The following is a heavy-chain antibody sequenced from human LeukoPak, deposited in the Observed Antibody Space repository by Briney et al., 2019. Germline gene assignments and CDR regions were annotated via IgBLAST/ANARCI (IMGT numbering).Heavy chain of an antibody. CDR1: GYTFTSYG. V-gene: IGHV1-18*01. CDR2: ISAYNGNT. J-gene: IGHJ6*03. CDR3: ATEKYDFWSGYYRYYYMDV. Sequence: ASVKVSCKASGYTFTSYGISWVRQAPGQGLEWMGWISAYNGNTNYAQKLQGRVTMTTDTSTSTAYMELRSLRSDDTAVYYCATEKYDFWSGYYRYYYMDVWGKGTTVTVSS. D-gene: IGHD3-3*01.